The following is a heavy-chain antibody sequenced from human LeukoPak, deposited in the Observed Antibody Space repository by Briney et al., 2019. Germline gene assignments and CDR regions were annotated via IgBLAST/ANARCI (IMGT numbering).Heavy chain of an antibody. J-gene: IGHJ4*02. Sequence: ASVKVSCKASGYTFTSYGISWVRQAPGQGLEWMGWISAYNGNTNYAQKLQGRVTMTTDTSTSTAYMELRSLRSDDTAVYYCARGPLYYYDSSGYYRTGFDYWGQGTLVTVSS. CDR1: GYTFTSYG. CDR2: ISAYNGNT. CDR3: ARGPLYYYDSSGYYRTGFDY. V-gene: IGHV1-18*01. D-gene: IGHD3-22*01.